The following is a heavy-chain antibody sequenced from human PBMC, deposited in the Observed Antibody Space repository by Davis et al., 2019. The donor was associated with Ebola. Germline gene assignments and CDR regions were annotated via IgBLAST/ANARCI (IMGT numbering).Heavy chain of an antibody. J-gene: IGHJ5*02. D-gene: IGHD3-16*01. CDR1: GASVSSSRYY. CDR3: ATVGS. Sequence: SETLSLTCTVSGASVSSSRYYWSWIRQPPGKGLEWVGYFNYNGGANYNPSLKSRVSISVDTSKNQFSLKLRSVTAADTAVYYCATVGSWGQGTLVTVSS. V-gene: IGHV4-61*01. CDR2: FNYNGGA.